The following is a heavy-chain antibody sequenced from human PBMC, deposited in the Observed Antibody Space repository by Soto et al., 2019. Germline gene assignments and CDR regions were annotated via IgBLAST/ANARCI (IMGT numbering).Heavy chain of an antibody. D-gene: IGHD6-13*01. CDR2: IYSGGST. CDR3: ARERVEEAAGTPGYYYYGMDV. J-gene: IGHJ6*02. Sequence: GGSLRLSCAASGFTVSSNYMSWVRQAPGKGLEWVSVIYSGGSTYYADSVKGRFTISRDNSKNTLYLQMNSLRAEDTAVYYCARERVEEAAGTPGYYYYGMDVWGQGTTVTVSS. CDR1: GFTVSSNY. V-gene: IGHV3-53*01.